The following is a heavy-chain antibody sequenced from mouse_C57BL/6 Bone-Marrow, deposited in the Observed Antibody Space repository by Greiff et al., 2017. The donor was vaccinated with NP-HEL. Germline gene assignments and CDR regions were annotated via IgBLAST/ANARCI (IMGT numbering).Heavy chain of an antibody. Sequence: QVQLQQPGAELVRPGSSVKLSCKASGYTFTSYWMHWVKQRPIQGLEWIGNIDPSDSETHYNQKFKDKATLTVDKSYSTAYMQLSSLTSEDSAVYYCARRGGSSSYYFDYWGQGTTLTVSS. CDR3: ARRGGSSSYYFDY. CDR1: GYTFTSYW. CDR2: IDPSDSET. V-gene: IGHV1-52*01. J-gene: IGHJ2*01. D-gene: IGHD1-1*01.